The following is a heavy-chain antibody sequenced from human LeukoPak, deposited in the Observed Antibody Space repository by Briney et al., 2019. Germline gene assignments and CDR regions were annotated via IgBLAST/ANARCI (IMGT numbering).Heavy chain of an antibody. CDR3: ARLSTTVTRNFDY. D-gene: IGHD4-17*01. Sequence: SETLSLTCTVSGGSFSSYYWSWIRQPPGKGLEWIGYIYYSGSTNYNPSLKSRVTISLDTSKNQFSLRLSSVTAADTAVYYCARLSTTVTRNFDYWGQGTLVTVSS. V-gene: IGHV4-59*08. J-gene: IGHJ4*02. CDR2: IYYSGST. CDR1: GGSFSSYY.